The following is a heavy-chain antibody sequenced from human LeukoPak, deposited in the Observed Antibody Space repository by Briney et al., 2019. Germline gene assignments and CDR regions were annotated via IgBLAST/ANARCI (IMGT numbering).Heavy chain of an antibody. V-gene: IGHV3-64*01. CDR3: ASDVSPYYDGYFDY. J-gene: IGHJ4*02. Sequence: GGSLRLSCAASGFTFSSYAMHWVRQAPGKGLEYVSAISSNGGSTYYANSVKGRFTISRDNSKNTLYLQMGSLRAEDMAVYYCASDVSPYYDGYFDYWGQGTLVTVSS. CDR1: GFTFSSYA. CDR2: ISSNGGST. D-gene: IGHD3-22*01.